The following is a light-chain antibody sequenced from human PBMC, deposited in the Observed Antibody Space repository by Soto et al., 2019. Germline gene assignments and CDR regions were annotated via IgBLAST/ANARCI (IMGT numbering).Light chain of an antibody. CDR2: AAS. V-gene: IGKV1-17*03. J-gene: IGKJ1*01. CDR3: LQHWGDPWT. Sequence: DIQMTQSPSAMSASLGDRVTITCRASEDINNFLTWFQQKPGEVPTRLMFAASTPQRGVPSRFLGGGSGTEFTLTITSLQPEDFATYYCLQHWGDPWTFGQGTKVEI. CDR1: EDINNF.